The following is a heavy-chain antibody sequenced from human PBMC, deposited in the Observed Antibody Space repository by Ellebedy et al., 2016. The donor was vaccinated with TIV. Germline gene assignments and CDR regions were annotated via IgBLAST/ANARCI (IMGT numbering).Heavy chain of an antibody. CDR2: VPHAGRT. V-gene: IGHV4-34*01. D-gene: IGHD5-12*01. Sequence: MPGGSLRLSCAVHGGTFSASYWTWNRQPPGKGLEWIGEVPHAGRTNYNPSLRGRVAISLDRSNNQVSLRLTSVTAADTAVYYCARGPGITPATYYSSSLDVWGQGTTVTAS. J-gene: IGHJ6*02. CDR1: GGTFSASY. CDR3: ARGPGITPATYYSSSLDV.